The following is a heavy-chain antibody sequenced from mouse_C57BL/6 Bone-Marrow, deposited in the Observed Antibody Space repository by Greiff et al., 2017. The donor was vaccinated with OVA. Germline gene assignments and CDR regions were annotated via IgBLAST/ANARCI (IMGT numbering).Heavy chain of an antibody. V-gene: IGHV5-17*01. CDR3: ARGGLQWYFDV. D-gene: IGHD2-4*01. CDR1: GFTFSDYG. CDR2: ISSGSSTI. Sequence: EVLLVESGGGLVKPGGSLKLSCAASGFTFSDYGMHWVRQAPEKGLEWVAYISSGSSTIYYADTVKGRFTITRDNAKNTLYLQMTSLRSEDTAMYYCARGGLQWYFDVWGTGTTVTVSS. J-gene: IGHJ1*03.